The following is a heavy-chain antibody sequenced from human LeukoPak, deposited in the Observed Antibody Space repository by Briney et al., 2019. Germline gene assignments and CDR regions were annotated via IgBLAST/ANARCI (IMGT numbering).Heavy chain of an antibody. CDR1: GFTFSSYS. CDR2: ISSSSSYI. V-gene: IGHV3-21*01. J-gene: IGHJ4*02. Sequence: GGSLRLSCAASGFTFSSYSMNWVRQAPGKGLEWVSSISSSSSYIYYADSVKGQFTISRDNAKNSLYLQMNSLRAEDTAVYYCARTYYYDSSGYYFPFDYWGQGTLVTVSS. CDR3: ARTYYYDSSGYYFPFDY. D-gene: IGHD3-22*01.